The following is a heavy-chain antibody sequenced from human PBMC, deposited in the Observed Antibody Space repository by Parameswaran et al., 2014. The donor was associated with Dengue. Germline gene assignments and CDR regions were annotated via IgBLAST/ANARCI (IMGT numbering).Heavy chain of an antibody. V-gene: IGHV4-34*01. CDR2: FNHGGGA. J-gene: IGHJ3*02. D-gene: IGHD5-24*01. Sequence: WIRQPPGKGLEWIGTFNHGGGANYNPSLKTPVTISVDTSRNQFSLRLSSVTAADTAVYFCARGRWLQSRSAFDIWGQGTVVTVSS. CDR3: ARGRWLQSRSAFDI.